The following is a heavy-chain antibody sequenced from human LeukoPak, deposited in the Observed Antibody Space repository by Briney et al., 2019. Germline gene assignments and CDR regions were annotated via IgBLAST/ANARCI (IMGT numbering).Heavy chain of an antibody. CDR1: GGAIIGFY. CDR2: IYSSGNT. J-gene: IGHJ5*02. V-gene: IGHV4-59*01. CDR3: ASRRYSYGLT. D-gene: IGHD5-18*01. Sequence: PSETLSLTCTVSGGAIIGFYWTWIRQPPGKGLEWIGYIYSSGNTNYNPSLKSRITMSVDTSKNQFSLNLSSVTAADTAVYYCASRRYSYGLTWGQGTLVTVSS.